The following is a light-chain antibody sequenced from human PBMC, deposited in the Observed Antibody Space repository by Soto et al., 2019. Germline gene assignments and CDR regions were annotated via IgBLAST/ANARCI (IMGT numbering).Light chain of an antibody. CDR1: QSVSTK. CDR3: QQYGSSPPLT. J-gene: IGKJ4*01. V-gene: IGKV3-20*01. Sequence: EIVMTQSPATLSVSPGERATLSCRASQSVSTKLAWYKQKPGQAPRLLIYGASSRATGIPDRFSGSGSGTDFTLTISRLEPEDFVVYYCQQYGSSPPLTFGGGTKVAIK. CDR2: GAS.